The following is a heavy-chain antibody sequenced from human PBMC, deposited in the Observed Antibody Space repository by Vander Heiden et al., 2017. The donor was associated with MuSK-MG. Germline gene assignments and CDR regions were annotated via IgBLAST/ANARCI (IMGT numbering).Heavy chain of an antibody. V-gene: IGHV2-5*02. CDR3: AHRSIATAGGFGF. CDR1: GFSFDTRGVG. Sequence: QITLKESGPTLVKPTQTLTLTCTFSGFSFDTRGVGVGWIRQPPGKALEWLALIFWDDDKPYSPSLRSRLTITKDTSKKLVVLTMTNMGPEDTATYYCAHRSIATAGGFGFWGQGIPVTVSS. CDR2: IFWDDDK. J-gene: IGHJ4*02. D-gene: IGHD6-6*01.